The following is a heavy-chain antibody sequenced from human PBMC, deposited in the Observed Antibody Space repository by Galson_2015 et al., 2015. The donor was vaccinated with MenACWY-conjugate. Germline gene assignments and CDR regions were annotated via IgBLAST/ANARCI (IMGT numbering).Heavy chain of an antibody. CDR1: GFTFTDSP. V-gene: IGHV3-73*01. Sequence: SLRLSCAASGFTFTDSPIHWVRQASGKGLEWLGRIRSKSNTYATAYAASVKGRFTISRDDSKSTAFLQMNSLKTEDTAVYYCTKWLEMDVWGQGTTVTVSS. CDR3: TKWLEMDV. J-gene: IGHJ6*02. CDR2: IRSKSNTYAT. D-gene: IGHD6-19*01.